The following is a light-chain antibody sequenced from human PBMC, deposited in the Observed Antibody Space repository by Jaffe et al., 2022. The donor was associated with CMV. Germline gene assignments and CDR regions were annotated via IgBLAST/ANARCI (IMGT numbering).Light chain of an antibody. J-gene: IGKJ2*01. V-gene: IGKV3-11*01. CDR3: QHRNHWPPEYT. CDR2: DAS. Sequence: EIVLTQSPAILSLSPGERATLSCRASQTVFRYLAWYQQKPGQAPRLLIFDASNRATGIPARFSGSGSGTDFTLTISSLEPEDFAVYYCQHRNHWPPEYTFGQGTKLEIK. CDR1: QTVFRY.